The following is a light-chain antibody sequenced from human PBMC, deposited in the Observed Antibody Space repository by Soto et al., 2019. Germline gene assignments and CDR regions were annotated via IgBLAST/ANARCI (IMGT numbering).Light chain of an antibody. V-gene: IGLV2-11*01. CDR1: SSDVGGYKY. J-gene: IGLJ3*02. CDR3: CSYAGSFTWV. CDR2: DVS. Sequence: QSALTQPRSVSGSPGQSVTISCTGTSSDVGGYKYVSWFQQHPGKAPKLMIYDVSKRPSGVPDRLSGSKSGNTASLTISGLQAEDEADYYCCSYAGSFTWVFGGGTKLTVL.